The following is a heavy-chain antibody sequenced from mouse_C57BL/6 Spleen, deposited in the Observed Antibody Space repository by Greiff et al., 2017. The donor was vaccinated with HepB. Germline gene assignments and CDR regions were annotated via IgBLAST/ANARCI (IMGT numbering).Heavy chain of an antibody. J-gene: IGHJ3*01. D-gene: IGHD2-4*01. CDR3: ASENDYDAPFAY. Sequence: QVQLKESGPGLVAPSQCLSITCTVSGFSFTSYGVDWVRQSPGKGLEWLGVIWGVGSTNYTSALKSRLSISTDNSTSQVFLKMNSLQTDDTAMYYCASENDYDAPFAYWGQGTLVTVSA. V-gene: IGHV2-6*01. CDR1: GFSFTSYG. CDR2: IWGVGST.